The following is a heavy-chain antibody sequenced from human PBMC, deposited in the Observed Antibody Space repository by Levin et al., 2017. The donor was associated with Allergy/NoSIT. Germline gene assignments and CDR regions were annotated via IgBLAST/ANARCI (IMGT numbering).Heavy chain of an antibody. CDR1: GGSISSYY. Sequence: SCTVSGGSISSYYWSWIRQPPGKGLEWIGYIYYSGSTNYNPSLKSRVTISVDTSKNQFSLKLSSVTAADTAVYYCARDRTYMDVWGKGTTVTVSS. CDR2: IYYSGST. J-gene: IGHJ6*03. CDR3: ARDRTYMDV. V-gene: IGHV4-59*01.